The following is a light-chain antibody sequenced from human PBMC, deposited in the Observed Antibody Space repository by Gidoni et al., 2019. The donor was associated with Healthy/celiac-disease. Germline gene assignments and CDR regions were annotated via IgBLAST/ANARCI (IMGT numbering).Light chain of an antibody. Sequence: EIVMPQSPATLSVSPGERATLSCRASQSVSSNLAWYQQKPGQAPRLLISGASTRATGIPARFSGSGSGTEFTLTISSLQSEDFAVYYCQQYNNWPSITFGQGTRLEIK. CDR1: QSVSSN. CDR3: QQYNNWPSIT. V-gene: IGKV3-15*01. CDR2: GAS. J-gene: IGKJ5*01.